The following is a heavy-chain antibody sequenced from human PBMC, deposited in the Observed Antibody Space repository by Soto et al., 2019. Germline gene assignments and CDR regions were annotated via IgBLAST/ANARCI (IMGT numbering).Heavy chain of an antibody. Sequence: QVQLVQSGAEVKTPGASVKVSCTASGYTFSSYYMHWVRQAPGQGLEWMGIINPSGGDTGYGQKFQGRVTMTMDTATSTVYMELSSLRSEATAVYYCARGMNDYSTSSGRRSAQRGYYYGMDVWGQGTTVTVS. CDR1: GYTFSSYY. D-gene: IGHD4-4*01. V-gene: IGHV1-46*01. J-gene: IGHJ6*02. CDR2: INPSGGDT. CDR3: ARGMNDYSTSSGRRSAQRGYYYGMDV.